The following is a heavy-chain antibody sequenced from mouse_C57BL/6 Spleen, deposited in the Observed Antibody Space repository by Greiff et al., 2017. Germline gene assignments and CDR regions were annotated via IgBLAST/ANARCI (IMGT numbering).Heavy chain of an antibody. V-gene: IGHV1-42*01. Sequence: VQLQQSGPELVKPGASVKISCKASGYSFTGYYMNWVKQSPEKSLEWIGEINPSTGGTTYNQKFKAKATLTVDKSSSTAYMQLKSLTSEDSAVYYCARPGIYDGFAYWGQGT. CDR1: GYSFTGYY. CDR2: INPSTGGT. J-gene: IGHJ3*01. CDR3: ARPGIYDGFAY. D-gene: IGHD2-3*01.